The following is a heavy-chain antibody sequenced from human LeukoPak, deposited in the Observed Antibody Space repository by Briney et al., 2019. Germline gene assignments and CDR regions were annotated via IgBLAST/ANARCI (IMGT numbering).Heavy chain of an antibody. J-gene: IGHJ4*02. CDR2: ISWNSGSI. V-gene: IGHV3-9*01. Sequence: GGSLRLSCAASGFTFDDYAMHWVRQAPGKGLEWVSGISWNSGSIGYADSVKGRFTISRDNSKNTLYLQMNSLRAEDTAVYYCARALRGRYIAAADPYYFDYWGQGTLVTVSS. CDR3: ARALRGRYIAAADPYYFDY. D-gene: IGHD6-13*01. CDR1: GFTFDDYA.